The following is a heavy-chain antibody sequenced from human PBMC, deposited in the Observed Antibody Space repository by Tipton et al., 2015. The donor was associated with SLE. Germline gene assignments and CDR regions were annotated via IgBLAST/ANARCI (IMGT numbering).Heavy chain of an antibody. CDR1: GFIFTDYG. J-gene: IGHJ5*02. V-gene: IGHV3-23*03. CDR2: MNSGGTT. D-gene: IGHD3-10*02. CDR3: AKEMFDFWFAP. Sequence: GSLRLSCAASGFIFTDYGMTWARQTPGEGLEWVALMNSGGTTYYADSVKGRFTISRDASKNTLYLQMNSLRPEDTAIYFCAKEMFDFWFAPWGRGTLVTVSS.